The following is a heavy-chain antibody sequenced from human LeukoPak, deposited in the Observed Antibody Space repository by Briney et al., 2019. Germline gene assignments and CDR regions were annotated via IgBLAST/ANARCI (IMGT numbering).Heavy chain of an antibody. D-gene: IGHD6-13*01. J-gene: IGHJ4*02. V-gene: IGHV1-18*01. CDR1: GYTFTSYG. CDR2: ISAYNGNT. CDR3: ARGSIAAAGTGAR. Sequence: ASVKVSCKASGYTFTSYGISWVRQAPGQGLEWMGWISAYNGNTNYAQKFQGRVTMTRNTSISTAYMELSSLRSEDTAVYYCARGSIAAAGTGARWGQGTLVTVSS.